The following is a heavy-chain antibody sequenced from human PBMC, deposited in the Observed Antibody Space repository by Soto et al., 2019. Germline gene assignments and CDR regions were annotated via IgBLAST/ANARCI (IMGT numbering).Heavy chain of an antibody. Sequence: EVHLLESGGDWVQPGGSLRLSCAASGFTFSNFVMSWVRHIPGKGLHWVSGITGSGGRAYYADSVKGRFTISRDNSRNTLYLHLSRLGAEDTAMYHCAVHLGQNYYTMDVWGQGTTVTVSS. V-gene: IGHV3-23*01. CDR1: GFTFSNFV. J-gene: IGHJ6*02. CDR3: AVHLGQNYYTMDV. CDR2: ITGSGGRA.